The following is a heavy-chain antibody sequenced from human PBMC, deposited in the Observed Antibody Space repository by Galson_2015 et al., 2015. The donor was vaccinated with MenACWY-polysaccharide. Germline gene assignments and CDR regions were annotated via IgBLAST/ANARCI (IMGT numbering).Heavy chain of an antibody. CDR1: GGSISSGGYY. Sequence: TLSLTCTVSGGSISSGGYYWSWIRQHPGKGLEWIGYIYYSGSTYYNPSLKSRVTISVDTSKNQFSLKLSSVTAADTAVYYCARESTMVRGVKGTGMDVWGQWTTVTVSS. J-gene: IGHJ6*02. V-gene: IGHV4-31*03. CDR3: ARESTMVRGVKGTGMDV. D-gene: IGHD3-10*01. CDR2: IYYSGST.